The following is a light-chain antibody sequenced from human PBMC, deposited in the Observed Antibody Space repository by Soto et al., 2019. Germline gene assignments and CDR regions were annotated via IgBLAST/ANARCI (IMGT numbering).Light chain of an antibody. CDR3: SSYAGTNTRYL. CDR2: EVN. Sequence: QSALTQPPSASGSPGQSVTISCTGANSDVGSYNYVSWYQQHPGKAPKLMIYEVNKRPSGVPDRFSGSKSGNTASLTVSGLQAEDEADYYRSSYAGTNTRYLFGSGTKVTVL. V-gene: IGLV2-8*01. CDR1: NSDVGSYNY. J-gene: IGLJ1*01.